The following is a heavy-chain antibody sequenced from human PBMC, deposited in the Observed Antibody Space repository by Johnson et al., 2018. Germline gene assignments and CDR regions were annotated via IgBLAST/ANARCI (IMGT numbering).Heavy chain of an antibody. V-gene: IGHV3-9*01. Sequence: EVQLVESGGGLVQPGGSXKLSCAASGFTFDDYAMHWVRQAPGKGLEWVSGINWNSGSLGYADSVKGRFTISRDNAKNSLYLQMNSLRAEDTALYYCANPPVGWLGEGAEYFQHWGQGTLVTVSS. CDR1: GFTFDDYA. J-gene: IGHJ1*01. D-gene: IGHD3-3*01. CDR2: INWNSGSL. CDR3: ANPPVGWLGEGAEYFQH.